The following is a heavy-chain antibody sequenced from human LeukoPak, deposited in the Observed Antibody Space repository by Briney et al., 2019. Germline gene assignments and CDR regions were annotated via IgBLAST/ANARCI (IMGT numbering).Heavy chain of an antibody. CDR3: ARDGYPCSSTSCYQGYYYYYMDV. CDR1: GFTFSNYG. D-gene: IGHD2-2*01. CDR2: ISGRSDNT. V-gene: IGHV3-21*01. Sequence: GGSLRLSCAASGFTFSNYGMNWVRQAPGKGLEWVSTISGRSDNTYYADSVKGRFTISRDNAKNSLYLQMNSLRAEDTAVYYCARDGYPCSSTSCYQGYYYYYMDVWGKGTTVTVSS. J-gene: IGHJ6*03.